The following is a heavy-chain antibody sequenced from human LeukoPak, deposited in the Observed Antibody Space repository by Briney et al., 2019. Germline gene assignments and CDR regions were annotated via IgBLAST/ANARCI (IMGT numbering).Heavy chain of an antibody. D-gene: IGHD6-19*01. J-gene: IGHJ4*02. V-gene: IGHV3-48*03. CDR3: ATLTVASTFDY. CDR1: GFAFSVYE. Sequence: PGGSLRLSCAASGFAFSVYEMYWVRQAPRKGLEWVSYISSSGGTRYYADSVKGRFTISRDNAYNSLYLQMNSLRAEDTAVYYCATLTVASTFDYWGQGTLVTVSS. CDR2: ISSSGGTR.